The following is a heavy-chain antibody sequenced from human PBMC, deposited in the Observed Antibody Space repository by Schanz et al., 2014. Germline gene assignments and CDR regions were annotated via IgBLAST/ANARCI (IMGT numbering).Heavy chain of an antibody. CDR2: IYYSGST. J-gene: IGHJ5*02. Sequence: QVQLQESGPGLVKPSATLSLTCSVSGGSIRTYFWAWIRQPPGKGLEWIGFIYYSGSTNYNPSLKSRVTIPVDMPKNQSPLTRTPVPAADTGVYYCARQYSGWSRFDPWGQGIRVTVSS. CDR3: ARQYSGWSRFDP. CDR1: GGSIRTYF. V-gene: IGHV4-59*08. D-gene: IGHD6-19*01.